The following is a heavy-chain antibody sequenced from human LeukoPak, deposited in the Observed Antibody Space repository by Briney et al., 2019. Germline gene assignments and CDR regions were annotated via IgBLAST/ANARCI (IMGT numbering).Heavy chain of an antibody. CDR1: GFTFSSYA. J-gene: IGHJ4*02. CDR2: ISGSGGIT. V-gene: IGHV3-23*01. D-gene: IGHD3-16*01. CDR3: AKETGGGRGYDY. Sequence: PGGSLRLSCAASGFTFSSYAMSWVRQAPGKGLEWVSGISGSGGITYSADSVKGRFTISRDNSKNTLYPQMNSLRVEDTAVYYRAKETGGGRGYDYWGQGSLVTVSS.